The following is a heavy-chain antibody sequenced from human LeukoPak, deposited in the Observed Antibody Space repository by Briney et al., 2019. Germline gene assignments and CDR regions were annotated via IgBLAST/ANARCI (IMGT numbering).Heavy chain of an antibody. D-gene: IGHD5-18*01. Sequence: VASVTVSCKASGYTFTSYYMHWVRQAPGQGLEWMGIINPSGGSTSYAQKFQGRVTMTRDTSTSTVYMELSSLRSEDTAVYYCARDYTAMATDYWGQGTLVTVSS. CDR2: INPSGGST. V-gene: IGHV1-46*01. CDR1: GYTFTSYY. J-gene: IGHJ4*02. CDR3: ARDYTAMATDY.